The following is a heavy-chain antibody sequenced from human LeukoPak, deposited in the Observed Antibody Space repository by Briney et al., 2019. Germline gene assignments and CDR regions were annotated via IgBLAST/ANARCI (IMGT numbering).Heavy chain of an antibody. Sequence: SQTLSLTCTVSGGSISSGGYYWSWIRQHPGKGLEWIGYIYYSGSTYYDPSLKSRVTISVDTSKNQFSLKLSSVTAADTAVYYCARDSRGGYCISTSCYSSWFDPWGQGTLVTVSS. V-gene: IGHV4-31*03. CDR1: GGSISSGGYY. J-gene: IGHJ5*02. CDR2: IYYSGST. D-gene: IGHD2-2*01. CDR3: ARDSRGGYCISTSCYSSWFDP.